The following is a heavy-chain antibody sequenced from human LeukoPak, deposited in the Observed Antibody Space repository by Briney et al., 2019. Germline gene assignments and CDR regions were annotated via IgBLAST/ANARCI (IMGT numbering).Heavy chain of an antibody. J-gene: IGHJ1*01. CDR2: ISGDGATT. CDR3: AKDNQRGGFQH. D-gene: IGHD3-16*01. V-gene: IGHV3-43*02. CDR1: GFSFA. Sequence: GGSLRLSCAASGFSFAMYWVRQAPGKGLEWVSLISGDGATTYYADSVKGRFNISRDNSKSSLYLQMNSLRSEDSALYCCAKDNQRGGFQHWGQGTLVTVSS.